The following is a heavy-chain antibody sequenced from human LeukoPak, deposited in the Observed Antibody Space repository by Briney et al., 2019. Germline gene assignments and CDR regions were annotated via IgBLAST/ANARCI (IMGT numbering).Heavy chain of an antibody. D-gene: IGHD2/OR15-2a*01. CDR3: AMYTTGRGGHVY. CDR2: ILYTGTT. CDR1: GDSISDHH. J-gene: IGHJ4*02. V-gene: IGHV4-59*11. Sequence: SETLSLTCTVSGDSISDHHWSWLRQPPGRGLEWIGYILYTGTTNYNPSLKSRVTISVDTSRNQFSLKLSSVSAADTAVYYCAMYTTGRGGHVYWGQGTIITVSA.